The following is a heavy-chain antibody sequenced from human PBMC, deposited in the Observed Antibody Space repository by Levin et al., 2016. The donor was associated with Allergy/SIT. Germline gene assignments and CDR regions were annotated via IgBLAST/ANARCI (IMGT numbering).Heavy chain of an antibody. Sequence: WIRQPQGKGLEWIGYIYYSGSTNYNPSLKSRVTISVDTSKNQFSLKLSSVTAADTAVYYCARVSIGSSWYWDYWGQGTLVTVSS. D-gene: IGHD6-13*01. CDR2: IYYSGST. V-gene: IGHV4-59*01. J-gene: IGHJ4*02. CDR3: ARVSIGSSWYWDY.